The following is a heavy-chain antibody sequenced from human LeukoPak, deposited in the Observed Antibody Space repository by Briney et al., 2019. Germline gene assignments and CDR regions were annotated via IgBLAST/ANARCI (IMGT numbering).Heavy chain of an antibody. CDR3: ARWDDLFLIDF. Sequence: GGSLRLSCAVSGFTFSSYRMSWVRQAPGKGLEWVSSISTSSSSKYYADSVKGRFTISRDNARNSLDLQMNSLRAEDTAVYYCARWDDLFLIDFWGQGTLVTVSS. D-gene: IGHD3-9*01. V-gene: IGHV3-21*01. CDR2: ISTSSSSK. J-gene: IGHJ4*02. CDR1: GFTFSSYR.